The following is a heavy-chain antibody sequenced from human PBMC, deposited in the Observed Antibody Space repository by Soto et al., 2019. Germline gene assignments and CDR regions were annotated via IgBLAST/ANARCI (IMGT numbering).Heavy chain of an antibody. CDR3: TRQGLPSPWRFGH. D-gene: IGHD4-17*01. J-gene: IGHJ4*02. CDR2: IYNSGTT. Sequence: QVQLQESGPGLVKPSETLSLTCIVSGDSVITSNYYWTWIRQPPGRGLEWIGDIYNSGTTNYNPSLTSRVTMSVDASKNQFSLKLNSVTSADTAVYYCTRQGLPSPWRFGHWCQGKLVTFSS. CDR1: GDSVITSNYY. V-gene: IGHV4-61*01.